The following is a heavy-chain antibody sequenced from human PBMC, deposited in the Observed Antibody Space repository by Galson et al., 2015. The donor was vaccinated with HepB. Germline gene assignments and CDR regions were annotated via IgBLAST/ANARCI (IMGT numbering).Heavy chain of an antibody. CDR1: GDSVSSNSAA. CDR2: TYYRSKWYN. CDR3: ARGSGRYAMDV. D-gene: IGHD3-10*01. J-gene: IGHJ6*02. Sequence: AISGDSVSSNSAAWNWIRHSPSRGLEWLGRTYYRSKWYNDYAVSVRSRITINPDTSKNQFSLQLRSVAPDDTAVYYCARGSGRYAMDVWGQGTTVTVSS. V-gene: IGHV6-1*01.